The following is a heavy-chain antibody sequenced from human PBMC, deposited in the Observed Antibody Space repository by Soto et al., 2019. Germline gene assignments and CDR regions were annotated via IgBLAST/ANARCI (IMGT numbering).Heavy chain of an antibody. CDR2: ISQDGSEK. Sequence: PGGSLRLSCAASGFIFSTYPMHWVRQAPGKGLEWVAIISQDGSEKWYVDSVKGRFTISRDNAKSSLYLQMNSLRAEDTAVYFCARGDYYDTSGPFSDAFDIWGQGTMVTVSS. CDR1: GFIFSTYP. CDR3: ARGDYYDTSGPFSDAFDI. V-gene: IGHV3-7*04. J-gene: IGHJ3*02. D-gene: IGHD3-22*01.